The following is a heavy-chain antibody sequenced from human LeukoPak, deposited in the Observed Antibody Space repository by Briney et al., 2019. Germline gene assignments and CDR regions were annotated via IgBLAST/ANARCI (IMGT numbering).Heavy chain of an antibody. Sequence: SETLSLTCKVSGFPIGLDYYWVWIRQAPGRGLQWIGGFHRGRIQYNSALKSRITISIDSSKTQFSLRMWPVTAADTAFYFCARAPSSYESGNGYPNLGWLDPWGQGALVTVSS. D-gene: IGHD5-24*01. CDR3: ARAPSSYESGNGYPNLGWLDP. J-gene: IGHJ5*02. V-gene: IGHV4-38-2*02. CDR2: FHRGRI. CDR1: GFPIGLDYY.